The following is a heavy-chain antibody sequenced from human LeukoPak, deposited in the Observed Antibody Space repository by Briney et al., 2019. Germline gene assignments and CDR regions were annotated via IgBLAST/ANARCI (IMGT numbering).Heavy chain of an antibody. CDR3: ARRGVYFGHEPRRFFDY. CDR2: ISYTGNT. V-gene: IGHV4-34*01. J-gene: IGHJ4*02. CDR1: GGSFSGYY. Sequence: SETLSLTCAVYGGSFSGYYWSWIRQPPGKGLEWIGSISYTGNTYYNSSLTSRLTMSVDTSKNHFSLRLTSVAAADMAVYYCARRGVYFGHEPRRFFDYWGQGILVTVSS. D-gene: IGHD3-10*01.